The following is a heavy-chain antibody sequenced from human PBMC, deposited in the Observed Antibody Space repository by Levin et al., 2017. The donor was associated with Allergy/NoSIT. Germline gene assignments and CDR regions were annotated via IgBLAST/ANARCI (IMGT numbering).Heavy chain of an antibody. Sequence: SGPTLVKPTQPLTLTCTFSGFSLSTSGMCVSWIRQPPGKALEWLARIDWDDDKYYSTSLKTRLTISKDTSKNQVVLTMTNMDPVDTATYFCARLTTTMITSGDQYGLDVWGQGTTVTVSS. CDR3: ARLTTTMITSGDQYGLDV. V-gene: IGHV2-70*11. CDR1: GFSLSTSGMC. J-gene: IGHJ6*02. D-gene: IGHD3-16*01. CDR2: IDWDDDK.